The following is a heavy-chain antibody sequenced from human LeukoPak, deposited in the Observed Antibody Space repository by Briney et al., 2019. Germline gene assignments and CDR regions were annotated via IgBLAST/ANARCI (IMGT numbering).Heavy chain of an antibody. D-gene: IGHD3-22*01. Sequence: SETLSLTCTVSGGSISTYYWSWIRQPPGKGLGWIGYIYYSGSTNYNPSLKGRVTISVDTCTNQFSLKLSSVTAADTAVYYCARESTVVDDYYYYGMDVWGQGTTVTVSS. V-gene: IGHV4-59*01. CDR3: ARESTVVDDYYYYGMDV. CDR1: GGSISTYY. J-gene: IGHJ6*02. CDR2: IYYSGST.